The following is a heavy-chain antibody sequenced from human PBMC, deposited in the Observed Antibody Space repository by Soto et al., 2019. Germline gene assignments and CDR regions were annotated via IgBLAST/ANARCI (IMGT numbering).Heavy chain of an antibody. Sequence: QLQLQESGPGLVKPSETLSLTCTVSGGSISSSSYYWGXXRQPPGKGLEWIGSIYYSGSTYYNPXXKSRVTISVDTSKNQFSLKLSSVTAADTAVYYCARRLRGVVEDYGDSGNRNWFDPWGQGTLVTVSS. CDR1: GGSISSSSYY. CDR2: IYYSGST. CDR3: ARRLRGVVEDYGDSGNRNWFDP. D-gene: IGHD4-17*01. J-gene: IGHJ5*02. V-gene: IGHV4-39*01.